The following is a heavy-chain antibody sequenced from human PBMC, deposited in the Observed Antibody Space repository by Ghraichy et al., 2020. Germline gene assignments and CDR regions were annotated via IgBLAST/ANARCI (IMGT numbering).Heavy chain of an antibody. V-gene: IGHV1-2*06. Sequence: ASVKVSCKASGYTFTGFEIHWVRQAPGQGFEWMGRLNPKSGGTNFAPKFQGRVTMTREMSITTAYLELRRLRSDDTAVYFCAKGLTGTSPFWGQGTRVTVSS. J-gene: IGHJ4*02. CDR1: GYTFTGFE. CDR2: LNPKSGGT. D-gene: IGHD1/OR15-1a*01. CDR3: AKGLTGTSPF.